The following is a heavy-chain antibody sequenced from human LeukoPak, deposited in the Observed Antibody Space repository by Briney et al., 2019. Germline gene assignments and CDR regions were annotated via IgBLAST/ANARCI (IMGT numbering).Heavy chain of an antibody. V-gene: IGHV3-30*02. D-gene: IGHD3-10*01. CDR1: GFTFSSYG. Sequence: GGSLRLSCAASGFTFSSYGMHWVRQAPGKGLEWVAFIRYGGSNKYYADSVKGRFTISRDNSKNTLYLQMNSLRAEDTAVYYCAKDLPDYYGSGSPPDYWGQGTLVTVSS. J-gene: IGHJ4*02. CDR2: IRYGGSNK. CDR3: AKDLPDYYGSGSPPDY.